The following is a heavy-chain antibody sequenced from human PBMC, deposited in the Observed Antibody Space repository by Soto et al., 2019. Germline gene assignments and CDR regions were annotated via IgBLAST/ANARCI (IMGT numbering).Heavy chain of an antibody. CDR3: VGVGKGGNHLYGMAF. CDR2: LYPGDSES. Sequence: EAMTISCKGSGYSFPSDSIAWVRQMPGKGLEWMGILYPGDSESRYSPSFQGQVTISVDKSISTAYLHWRSLKASDTAMYYCVGVGKGGNHLYGMAFWGQRSTVTGSS. CDR1: GYSFPSDS. V-gene: IGHV5-51*01. J-gene: IGHJ6*02. D-gene: IGHD1-26*01.